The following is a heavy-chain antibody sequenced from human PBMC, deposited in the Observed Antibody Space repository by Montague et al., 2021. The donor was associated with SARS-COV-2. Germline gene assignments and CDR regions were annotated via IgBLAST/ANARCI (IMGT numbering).Heavy chain of an antibody. V-gene: IGHV4-30-2*01. D-gene: IGHD3-10*01. CDR3: ARGSMVRGGKVYYGVDV. J-gene: IGHJ6*02. CDR2: IYHSGST. CDR1: GGSIRSSSYY. Sequence: TLSLTCTVSGGSIRSSSYYWNWIRQPPGKGLEWIGYIYHSGSTYYNPSLKSRVTISLDSSKNQFSLNLTSVTAADTAVYYCARGSMVRGGKVYYGVDVWGQGTTVTVSS.